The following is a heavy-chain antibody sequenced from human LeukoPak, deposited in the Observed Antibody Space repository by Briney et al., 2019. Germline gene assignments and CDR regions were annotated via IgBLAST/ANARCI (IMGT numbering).Heavy chain of an antibody. V-gene: IGHV3-74*01. CDR2: INSDGSST. Sequence: GGSLRLSCAASGFTFSSYWMHWVRQAPGKGLVWVSRINSDGSSTSYADSVKGRFTISRDNSKNTLYLQMNSLRAEDTAVYYCARVGAAAAGVFDYWGQGTLVTVSS. CDR1: GFTFSSYW. CDR3: ARVGAAAAGVFDY. D-gene: IGHD6-13*01. J-gene: IGHJ4*02.